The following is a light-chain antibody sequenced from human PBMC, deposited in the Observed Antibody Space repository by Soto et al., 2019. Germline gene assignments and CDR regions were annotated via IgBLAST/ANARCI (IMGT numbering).Light chain of an antibody. CDR3: QQYHSYPWT. CDR2: KAS. J-gene: IGKJ1*01. V-gene: IGKV1-5*03. CDR1: QSIGSW. Sequence: DIQMTQSPSILSASVGDRVTITCRASQSIGSWLAWYQQKPGKAPNLLIYKASSLESVVPPRFSGSGSGTEFTLTVSSLQPDDFATYYCQQYHSYPWTFGQGTKVDVK.